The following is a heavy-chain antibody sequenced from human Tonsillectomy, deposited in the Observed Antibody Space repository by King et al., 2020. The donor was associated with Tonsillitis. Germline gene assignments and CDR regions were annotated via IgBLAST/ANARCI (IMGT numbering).Heavy chain of an antibody. CDR2: IYYSGYT. Sequence: VQLQESGPGLVKPSETLSLTCTVSGVSIRSYYWSWLRQPPGKGLELIGYIYYSGYTNYNPSLKSRVTISVDTSKNQFSLKLSSVSAADTAVYHCARFGLGDYYYGMDVWGQGTTVTVSS. CDR3: ARFGLGDYYYGMDV. J-gene: IGHJ6*02. D-gene: IGHD3-16*01. V-gene: IGHV4-59*01. CDR1: GVSIRSYY.